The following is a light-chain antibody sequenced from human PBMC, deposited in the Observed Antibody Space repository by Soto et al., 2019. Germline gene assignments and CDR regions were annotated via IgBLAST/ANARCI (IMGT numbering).Light chain of an antibody. Sequence: EIVLTQSPGTLSLSPGERATLSCRASQSVSGSYLAWYQQKPGQAPRLLIYGVSSRATGIPDRFSGSGSGTDFTLTISRLEPEDSAVYYCQQYGSSPGTFGQGTKLEIK. J-gene: IGKJ2*01. CDR2: GVS. CDR1: QSVSGSY. CDR3: QQYGSSPGT. V-gene: IGKV3-20*01.